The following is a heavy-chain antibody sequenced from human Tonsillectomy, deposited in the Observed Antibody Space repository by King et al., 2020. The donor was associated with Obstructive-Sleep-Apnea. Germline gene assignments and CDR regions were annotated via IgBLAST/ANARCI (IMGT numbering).Heavy chain of an antibody. CDR2: ISGSGGRI. J-gene: IGHJ4*02. CDR1: GFTFSSYA. D-gene: IGHD5-12*01. Sequence: QLVESGGGLVQPGGSLRLSCAASGFTFSSYAMSWGRQAPGKGLEWVAAISGSGGRIYYADTVKGRFTISRDNSKKKLYPQMKSLRAEDTAVYYCAKSTGVATRGYDYWGQGTLVTVSS. V-gene: IGHV3-23*04. CDR3: AKSTGVATRGYDY.